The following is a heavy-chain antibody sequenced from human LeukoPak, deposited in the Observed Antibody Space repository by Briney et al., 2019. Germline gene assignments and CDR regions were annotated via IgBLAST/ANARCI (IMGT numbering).Heavy chain of an antibody. CDR1: GFTFDDYA. Sequence: GGSLRLSCAASGFTFDDYAMHWVRQAPGKGLEWVSGISWNSGSIGYADSVKGRLTISRDNARNSLYLLMNSLRAEDTALYYCAKDMGPYYYDSSGYQARGQGTLVTVSS. J-gene: IGHJ4*02. V-gene: IGHV3-9*01. D-gene: IGHD3-22*01. CDR2: ISWNSGSI. CDR3: AKDMGPYYYDSSGYQA.